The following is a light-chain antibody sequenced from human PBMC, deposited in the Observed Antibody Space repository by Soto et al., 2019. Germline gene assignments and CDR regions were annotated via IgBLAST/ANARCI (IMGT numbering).Light chain of an antibody. CDR2: EVS. Sequence: LSQPASVSGSPGQSITISCTGASSDVGGYNYVSWYQQHPGKAPKLMIYEVSNRPSGVSNRFSGSKSGNTASLTISGLQAEDEADYYCSSYTSSSTLDYVFGTGTKVTVL. CDR3: SSYTSSSTLDYV. J-gene: IGLJ1*01. CDR1: SSDVGGYNY. V-gene: IGLV2-14*01.